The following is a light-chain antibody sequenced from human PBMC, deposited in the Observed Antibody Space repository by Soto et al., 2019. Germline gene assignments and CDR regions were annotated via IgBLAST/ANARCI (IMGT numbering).Light chain of an antibody. CDR2: DVN. CDR1: SSAVGRYNY. Sequence: QSALTQPASVSGSPGQSITISCTGTSSAVGRYNYVSWYQQHPGKAPKVMIYDVNNRPSGVSNRFSGSKSGNTASLNISGLQAEDEAHYYCSSYTSSSTPFVFGTGTKVTVL. CDR3: SSYTSSSTPFV. V-gene: IGLV2-14*03. J-gene: IGLJ1*01.